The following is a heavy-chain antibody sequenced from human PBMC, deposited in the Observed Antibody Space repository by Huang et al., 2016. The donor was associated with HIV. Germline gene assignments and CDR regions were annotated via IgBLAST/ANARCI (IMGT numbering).Heavy chain of an antibody. D-gene: IGHD6-13*01. J-gene: IGHJ4*02. V-gene: IGHV3-23*01. CDR3: AKDPYSSSWFDHFDY. Sequence: LSCAASGFTFSSYAMSWVRQAPGKGLEWVSVISGGGGSTYYADSVKGRFTISRDNSKNTLYLQMNSLRAEDAAVYYCAKDPYSSSWFDHFDYWGQGTLVTVSS. CDR1: GFTFSSYA. CDR2: ISGGGGST.